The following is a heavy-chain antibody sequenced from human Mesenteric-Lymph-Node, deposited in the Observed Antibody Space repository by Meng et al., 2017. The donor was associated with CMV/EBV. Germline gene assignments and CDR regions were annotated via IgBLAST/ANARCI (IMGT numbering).Heavy chain of an antibody. V-gene: IGHV3-30-3*01. CDR3: AREGEWELPIYGMDV. D-gene: IGHD1-26*01. CDR1: GFTFSSYA. Sequence: GGSLRLFCAASGFTFSSYAMHWVRQAPGKGLEWVAVISYDGSNKYYADSVKGRFTISRDNSKNTLYLQMNSLRAEDTAVYYCAREGEWELPIYGMDVWGQGTTVTVSS. CDR2: ISYDGSNK. J-gene: IGHJ6*02.